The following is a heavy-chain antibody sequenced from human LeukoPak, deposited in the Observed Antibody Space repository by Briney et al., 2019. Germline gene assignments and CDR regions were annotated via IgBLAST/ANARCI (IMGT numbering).Heavy chain of an antibody. J-gene: IGHJ4*02. Sequence: PGGSLRLSGAGSGFTFSSYWMSWVRQDPGKGLECVANIKQDGSEKYSVDSVKGRFTISRDNAKNSLYLQMNSLRAEDTALYHCARAISGSYDLRVGYYFDYWGQGTLVTVSS. CDR3: ARAISGSYDLRVGYYFDY. CDR2: IKQDGSEK. CDR1: GFTFSSYW. V-gene: IGHV3-7*03. D-gene: IGHD1-26*01.